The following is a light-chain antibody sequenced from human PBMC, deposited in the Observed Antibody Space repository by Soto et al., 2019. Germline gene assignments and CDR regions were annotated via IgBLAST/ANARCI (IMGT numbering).Light chain of an antibody. CDR2: KAS. Sequence: DIQMTQPPSTLSASVGDRVTITCRASQSINSWLAWYQQKPGKAPKLLIYKASSLESGVPSRFSGSGSGTELTLTISSLQPDDFATYYCQQYNSYPITFGPGTKVDIK. CDR3: QQYNSYPIT. CDR1: QSINSW. J-gene: IGKJ3*01. V-gene: IGKV1-5*03.